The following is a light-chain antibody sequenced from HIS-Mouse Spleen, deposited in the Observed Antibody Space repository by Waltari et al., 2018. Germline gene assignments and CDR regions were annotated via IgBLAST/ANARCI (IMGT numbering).Light chain of an antibody. V-gene: IGLV7-43*01. CDR1: TGAVTSGYY. Sequence: QTVVTQEPSLTVSPGGTVTLTCASSTGAVTSGYYPNWFQQKPGQAPRALTYSTSNKHSRPPARFSGSLLGGKAALTLSGVQPEDEAEYYCLLYYGGAVVFGGGTKLTVL. CDR3: LLYYGGAVV. CDR2: STS. J-gene: IGLJ2*01.